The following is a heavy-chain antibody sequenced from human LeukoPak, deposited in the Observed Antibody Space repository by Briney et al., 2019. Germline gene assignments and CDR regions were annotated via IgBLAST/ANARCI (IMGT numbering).Heavy chain of an antibody. V-gene: IGHV4-39*01. CDR2: ISDSGIT. D-gene: IGHD3-3*02. CDR3: GRQKGLSNHFDY. Sequence: PSETLSLTCTVSGGSIIINDYYWGWVRQPPGKGLEWIGAISDSGITYQNPSLKSRATISVDTSKNQFSLKLDYVTASDTSIYYCGRQKGLSNHFDYWGQGTLVTVSS. CDR1: GGSIIINDYY. J-gene: IGHJ4*02.